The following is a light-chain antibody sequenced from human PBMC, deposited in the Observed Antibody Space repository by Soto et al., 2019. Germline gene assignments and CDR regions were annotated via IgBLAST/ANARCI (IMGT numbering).Light chain of an antibody. CDR2: GAS. Sequence: EIVLTQSPGTLSLSPGERVTLSCRASQSDTSSYLAWYQQKRGQAPRLLIYGASNRATGVPDRFSGSGSGTDFTLTISRLEPEDFAVYYCQQYGSSRTFGLGTKVEMK. CDR1: QSDTSSY. J-gene: IGKJ1*01. V-gene: IGKV3-20*01. CDR3: QQYGSSRT.